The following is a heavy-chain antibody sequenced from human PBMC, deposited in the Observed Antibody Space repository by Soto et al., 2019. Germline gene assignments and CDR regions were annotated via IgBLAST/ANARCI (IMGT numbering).Heavy chain of an antibody. V-gene: IGHV3-30*03. CDR1: GFIFSTYG. D-gene: IGHD1-26*01. CDR3: TREYIVGTTWGYFES. CDR2: ISYDGSNE. Sequence: VQLVESGGGVVQPGGSLRLSCAASGFIFSTYGMHWVRQVPGKGLEWVAHISYDGSNEHYADSVKGRFTVSRDNAKNTLSLQLTSLISEDTAVYYCTREYIVGTTWGYFESLGPGTLVTVSS. J-gene: IGHJ4*02.